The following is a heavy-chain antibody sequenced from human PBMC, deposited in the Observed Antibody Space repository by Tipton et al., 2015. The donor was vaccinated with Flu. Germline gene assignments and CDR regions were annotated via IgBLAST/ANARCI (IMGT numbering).Heavy chain of an antibody. Sequence: LRLSCAVSGDSVSTDFYYWSWLRQPPGKGLEWIGYIYYTGTTKYNPSLQSRVTVSVDRAKKYFSLKLRSVTAADTAVYFCARDRSLAPGAMVDWGQGTRVTVSS. CDR3: ARDRSLAPGAMVD. CDR1: GDSVSTDFYY. D-gene: IGHD5-18*01. J-gene: IGHJ4*02. V-gene: IGHV4-61*03. CDR2: IYYTGTT.